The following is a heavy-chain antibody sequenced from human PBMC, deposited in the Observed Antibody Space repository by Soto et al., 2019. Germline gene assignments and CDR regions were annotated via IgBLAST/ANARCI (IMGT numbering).Heavy chain of an antibody. CDR2: FYYSGST. Sequence: QVQLQESGPGLVKPSETLSLTCTVSGGSISSYYLSWIRQPPGKGLEWIGYFYYSGSTNYNPSLKSRATTSVDTSKNPFSLKLCSVRAADTAVDYCARGSWKLFDYWGQGTLVTVSS. J-gene: IGHJ4*02. CDR3: ARGSWKLFDY. V-gene: IGHV4-59*01. D-gene: IGHD2-15*01. CDR1: GGSISSYY.